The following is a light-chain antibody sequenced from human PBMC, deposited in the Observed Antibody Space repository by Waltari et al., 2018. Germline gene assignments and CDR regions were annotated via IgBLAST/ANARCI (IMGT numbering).Light chain of an antibody. Sequence: QSALTQPATVSGSPVQSITLPSTGTTSYVGSYNSVSWYHQHAGKAPKPMSYDVTNRPSGVSNRFSGSKSSNKASLNISGLQAEDEADYYCNSYTSSTTLGFGGGTKLTVL. CDR1: TSYVGSYNS. CDR3: NSYTSSTTLG. J-gene: IGLJ2*01. V-gene: IGLV2-14*03. CDR2: DVT.